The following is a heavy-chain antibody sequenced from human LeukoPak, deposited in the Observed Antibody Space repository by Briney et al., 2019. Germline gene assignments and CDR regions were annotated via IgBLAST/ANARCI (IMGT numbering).Heavy chain of an antibody. CDR1: GGTFSSYA. J-gene: IGHJ5*02. CDR2: IIPIFGTA. D-gene: IGHD6-13*01. V-gene: IGHV1-69*13. CDR3: ALIAAAGNWADNWFDP. Sequence: SVKVSCKASGGTFSSYAISCVRQAPGQGLEWMGGIIPIFGTANYAQKFQGRVTITADGSTSTAYMELSSLRSEDTAVYYCALIAAAGNWADNWFDPWGQGTLVTVSS.